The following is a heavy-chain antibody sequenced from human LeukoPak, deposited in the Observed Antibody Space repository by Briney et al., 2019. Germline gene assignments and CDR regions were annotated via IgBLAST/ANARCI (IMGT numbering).Heavy chain of an antibody. CDR2: IKQDGSEK. CDR3: AKDPTHYRVWDDYDSTVLSY. J-gene: IGHJ4*02. CDR1: GFTFSSYS. Sequence: PGGSLRLSCAASGFTFSSYSMSWVRQAPGKGLEWVANIKQDGSEKYYVDSVKGRFTISRDNAKNSLYLQMNSLRAADTAVYYCAKDPTHYRVWDDYDSTVLSYWGQGTLVTVSS. D-gene: IGHD3-22*01. V-gene: IGHV3-7*01.